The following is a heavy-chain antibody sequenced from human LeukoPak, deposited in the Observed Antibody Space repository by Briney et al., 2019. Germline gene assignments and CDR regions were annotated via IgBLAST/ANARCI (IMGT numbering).Heavy chain of an antibody. J-gene: IGHJ4*02. CDR2: IYYSGST. CDR3: ATLEGA. D-gene: IGHD3-16*01. Sequence: PSETLSLTCTVSGGSISSYYWSWIRQPPGKGLEWIGYIYYSGSTNYNPSLKSRVTISVDTSKNQFSLKLSSVTAADTAVYCCATLEGAWGQGTLVTVSS. V-gene: IGHV4-59*01. CDR1: GGSISSYY.